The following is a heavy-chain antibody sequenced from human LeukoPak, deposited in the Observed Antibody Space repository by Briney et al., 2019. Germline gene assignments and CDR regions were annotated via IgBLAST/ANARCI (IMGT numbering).Heavy chain of an antibody. J-gene: IGHJ5*02. Sequence: PSETLSLTCTVSGGSISSYYWSWIRQPPGKGLEWIGYIYYSGSTNYNPSLKSRVTMSVDTSKNQFSLKLSSVTAADTAVYYCARGDSSWYSNWFDPWGQGTLVTVSS. V-gene: IGHV4-59*12. CDR2: IYYSGST. CDR1: GGSISSYY. CDR3: ARGDSSWYSNWFDP. D-gene: IGHD6-13*01.